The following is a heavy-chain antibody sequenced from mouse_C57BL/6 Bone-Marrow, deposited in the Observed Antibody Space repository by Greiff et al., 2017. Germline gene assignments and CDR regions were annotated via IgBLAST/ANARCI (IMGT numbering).Heavy chain of an antibody. CDR2: IHPNSGST. V-gene: IGHV1-64*01. CDR1: GYTFTSYW. CDR3: ARYLDSNYWYFDV. J-gene: IGHJ1*03. Sequence: QVQLQQSGAELVKPGASVKLSCKASGYTFTSYWMHWVKQRPGQGPEWIGMIHPNSGSTNYNEKFKSKATLTVDKSSSTAYMQLSSLTSEDSAVYYCARYLDSNYWYFDVWGTGTTVTVSS. D-gene: IGHD2-5*01.